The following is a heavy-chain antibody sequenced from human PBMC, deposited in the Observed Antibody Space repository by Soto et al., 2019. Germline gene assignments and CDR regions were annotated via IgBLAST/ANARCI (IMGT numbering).Heavy chain of an antibody. J-gene: IGHJ6*02. D-gene: IGHD3-16*02. Sequence: KTSETLSLTCTVSGGSISSGGYYWSWIRQHPGKGLEWIGYIYYSGSTYYNPSLKSRVTISVDTSKNQFSLKLSSVTAADTAVYYCARVSLGGRDPYYGMDVWGQGTTVTVSS. V-gene: IGHV4-31*03. CDR3: ARVSLGGRDPYYGMDV. CDR2: IYYSGST. CDR1: GGSISSGGYY.